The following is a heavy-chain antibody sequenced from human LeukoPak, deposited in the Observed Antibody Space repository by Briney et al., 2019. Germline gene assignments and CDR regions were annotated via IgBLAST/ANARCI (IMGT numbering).Heavy chain of an antibody. CDR2: ISSSSSYI. CDR1: GFTFSSYS. J-gene: IGHJ4*02. V-gene: IGHV3-21*01. D-gene: IGHD6-13*01. Sequence: GGSLRLSCAASGFTFSSYSMNWVRQAPGKGLEWVSSISSSSSYIYYADSVKGRFTISRDNAKNSLYLQMNSLRAEDTAVYYCGEKKGGGGSSWPSDYWGQGTLVTVSS. CDR3: GEKKGGGGSSWPSDY.